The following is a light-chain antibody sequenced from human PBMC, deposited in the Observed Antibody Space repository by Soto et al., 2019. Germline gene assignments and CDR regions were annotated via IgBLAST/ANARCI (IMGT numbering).Light chain of an antibody. CDR2: DAS. CDR3: QQYYSSSPT. J-gene: IGKJ2*01. Sequence: DIQMTQSPSTLSASVGDGVTITCRASQNISVWLAWYQQRPGKAPKFLIYDASSLETGVPSRFSGSGSGTEFTLTIRSLQPDDFATDYCQQYYSSSPTFGQGTKLETK. V-gene: IGKV1-5*01. CDR1: QNISVW.